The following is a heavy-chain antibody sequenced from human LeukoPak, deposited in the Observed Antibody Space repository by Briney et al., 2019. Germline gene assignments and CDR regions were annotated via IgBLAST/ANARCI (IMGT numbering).Heavy chain of an antibody. D-gene: IGHD2-2*01. CDR1: GYSISSGYY. CDR3: AGRLIVVVPAARRDNWFDP. CDR2: IYHSGST. Sequence: PSETLSLTCTVSGYSISSGYYWGWIRPPPGKGLEWIGSIYHSGSTYYNPSLKSRVTISVDTSKNQFSLKLSSVTAADTAVYYCAGRLIVVVPAARRDNWFDPWGQGTLVTVSS. V-gene: IGHV4-38-2*02. J-gene: IGHJ5*02.